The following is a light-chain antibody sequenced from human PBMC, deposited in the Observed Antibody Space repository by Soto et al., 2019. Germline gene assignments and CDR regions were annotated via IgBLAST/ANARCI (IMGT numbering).Light chain of an antibody. Sequence: EIVLTQSPGTLSVSPGERATLSCRASQTISTNNLAWYQQKPGQAPSLLIYGTSSRDTGIPDSFSGSGSGTDFTLTISRLEPEDSAIDYCQQYGSWTFGQGTKVEIK. CDR1: QTISTNN. CDR3: QQYGSWT. V-gene: IGKV3-20*01. J-gene: IGKJ1*01. CDR2: GTS.